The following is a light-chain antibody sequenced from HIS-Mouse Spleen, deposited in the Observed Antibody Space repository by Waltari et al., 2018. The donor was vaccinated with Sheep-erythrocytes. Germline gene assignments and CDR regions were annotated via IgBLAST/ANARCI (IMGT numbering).Light chain of an antibody. V-gene: IGLV2-11*01. CDR1: SSDVGGYNY. CDR3: CSYAGSYNHV. Sequence: QSALTQPRSVSGSPGRSVTIPCTGTSSDVGGYNYVSWYQQHPGKAPKLMFYDVSQRPSGVPDRFSGSKSGNTASLTISGLQAEDEADYYCCSYAGSYNHVFATGTKVTVL. CDR2: DVS. J-gene: IGLJ1*01.